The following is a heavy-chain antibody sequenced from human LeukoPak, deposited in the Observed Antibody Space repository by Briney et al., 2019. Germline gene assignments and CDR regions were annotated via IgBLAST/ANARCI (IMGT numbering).Heavy chain of an antibody. Sequence: PGGSLRLSCAASEFTFSPYTMHWFRQPPGKGLEWLSYINTGSTTIYYADSVKGRFTISRDNAENPLYLQLNSLRAEDTAVYYCARDSSVCAFDVWGQGTMVTVSS. CDR3: ARDSSVCAFDV. CDR1: EFTFSPYT. V-gene: IGHV3-48*01. J-gene: IGHJ3*01. D-gene: IGHD6-6*01. CDR2: INTGSTTI.